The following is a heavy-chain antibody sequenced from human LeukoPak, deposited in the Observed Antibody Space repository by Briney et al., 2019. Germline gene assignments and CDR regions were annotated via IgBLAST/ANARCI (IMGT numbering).Heavy chain of an antibody. J-gene: IGHJ4*02. D-gene: IGHD2-2*01. V-gene: IGHV3-23*01. CDR2: ISGSGGST. CDR3: AKANRDIVVVPDAWSDY. Sequence: PGGSLRLSCAASGFTFSSYSMNWVRQAPGKGLEWVSGISGSGGSTYSADSVKGRFTISRDNSKNTLYLQMNSLRAEDTAVYYCAKANRDIVVVPDAWSDYWGQGTPVTVSS. CDR1: GFTFSSYS.